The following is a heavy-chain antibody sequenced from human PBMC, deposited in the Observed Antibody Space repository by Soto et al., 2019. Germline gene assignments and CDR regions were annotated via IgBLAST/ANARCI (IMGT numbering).Heavy chain of an antibody. Sequence: VASVKVSFKASGYTFTTYGINWVRQAPGQGLEWMGWVSPYNGDTTYAQKVQGRVTMTTDTSTRTAYLELRSLRSADTAVYFCAREVGHMDVWGQGTTVTVSS. CDR3: AREVGHMDV. V-gene: IGHV1-18*04. D-gene: IGHD2-2*01. CDR2: VSPYNGDT. J-gene: IGHJ6*02. CDR1: GYTFTTYG.